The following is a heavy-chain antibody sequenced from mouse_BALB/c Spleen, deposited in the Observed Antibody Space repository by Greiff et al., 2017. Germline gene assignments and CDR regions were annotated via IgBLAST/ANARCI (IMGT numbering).Heavy chain of an antibody. CDR1: GFNIKDTY. J-gene: IGHJ4*01. D-gene: IGHD1-1*01. Sequence: EVQLQQSGAELVKPGASVKLSCTASGFNIKDTYMHWVKQRPEQGLEWIGRIDPANGNTKYDPKFQGKATITAVTSSNTAYLQLSSLTSEDTAVYYCATLYGSTAMDYWGQGTSVTVSS. V-gene: IGHV14-3*02. CDR3: ATLYGSTAMDY. CDR2: IDPANGNT.